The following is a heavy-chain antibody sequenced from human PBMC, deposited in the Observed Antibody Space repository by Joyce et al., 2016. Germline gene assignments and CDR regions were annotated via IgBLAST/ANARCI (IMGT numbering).Heavy chain of an antibody. V-gene: IGHV3-30-3*01. J-gene: IGHJ4*02. Sequence: QMQLVESGGGVVQPERSLRLSCAASGFTFNRNAMHWISQAPGKGLEWVAVITIDRGNAHYADSVKGRFTISRDNSKNMLYLDMNSLKVEDTAVFYCARDRMITFGGIVVTNSDFWGPGTLVSVSS. CDR2: ITIDRGNA. D-gene: IGHD3-16*01. CDR1: GFTFNRNA. CDR3: ARDRMITFGGIVVTNSDF.